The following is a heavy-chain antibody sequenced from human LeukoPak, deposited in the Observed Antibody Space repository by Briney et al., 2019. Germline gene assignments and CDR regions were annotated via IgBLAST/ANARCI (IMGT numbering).Heavy chain of an antibody. CDR1: GFTFSSYW. J-gene: IGHJ6*02. Sequence: PGGSLRLSCAASGFTFSSYWMSWVRQAPGKGLEWVANIKQDGSEKYYVDSVKGRFTISRDNAKNSLYLQMNSLRAEDTAVYYCARDDVVPAAKIGYYYGMDVWGQGTTVTVSS. CDR2: IKQDGSEK. D-gene: IGHD2-2*01. V-gene: IGHV3-7*03. CDR3: ARDDVVPAAKIGYYYGMDV.